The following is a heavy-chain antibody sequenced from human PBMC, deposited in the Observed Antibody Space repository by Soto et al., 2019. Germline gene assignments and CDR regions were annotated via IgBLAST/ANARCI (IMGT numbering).Heavy chain of an antibody. CDR3: ARHEYSSSSGMDV. CDR1: GYSFTSHX. Sequence: PGESLKISCEASGYSFTSHXXSWVRQMPGKGLECMGIIYPGESDTRYTSSFEGQVTFSADKSTSTAYLQWSSLKASDTAMYYCARHEYSSSSGMDVWGQGTTVTVSS. CDR2: IYPGESDT. D-gene: IGHD6-6*01. V-gene: IGHV5-51*01. J-gene: IGHJ6*02.